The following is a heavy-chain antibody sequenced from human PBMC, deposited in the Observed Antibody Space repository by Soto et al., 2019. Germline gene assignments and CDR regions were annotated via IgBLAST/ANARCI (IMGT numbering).Heavy chain of an antibody. D-gene: IGHD1-1*01. Sequence: GESLKISCKGSGYRFTSYSITWVRQMPGKGLEWMGKIDPSDSQTNYSPSVQGHVTISADRSISTAYLQWGSLKASDTAIYYCAITGDAYKNLDYWGQGPLVTVSS. CDR1: GYRFTSYS. CDR2: IDPSDSQT. CDR3: AITGDAYKNLDY. V-gene: IGHV5-10-1*01. J-gene: IGHJ4*02.